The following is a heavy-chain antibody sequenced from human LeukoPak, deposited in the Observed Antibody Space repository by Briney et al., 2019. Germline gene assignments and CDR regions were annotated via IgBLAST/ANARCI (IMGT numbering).Heavy chain of an antibody. CDR1: GYTFTNYY. V-gene: IGHV1-2*02. CDR2: INPNSGGT. Sequence: GASVTVSCKASGYTFTNYYMHWVRQAPGQGLEWMGWINPNSGGTNFAQNFQGRVTMTRDTSISTAYMELSGLRSDDTAVYYCARQNGYNPDYWGPGTLVTVAS. J-gene: IGHJ4*02. D-gene: IGHD5-24*01. CDR3: ARQNGYNPDY.